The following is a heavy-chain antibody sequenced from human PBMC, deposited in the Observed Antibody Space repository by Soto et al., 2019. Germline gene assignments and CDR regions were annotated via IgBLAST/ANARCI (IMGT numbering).Heavy chain of an antibody. CDR2: INHSGST. Sequence: SETLSLTCAVYGGSFSGYYWSWIRQPPGKGMEWIGEINHSGSTTYNPSLKSRVTISVDTSKNQFSLKLSSGTAADTAVYYCARGLIAAAGTGYYYYYYYMDVWGKGTTVTVSS. J-gene: IGHJ6*03. CDR1: GGSFSGYY. CDR3: ARGLIAAAGTGYYYYYYYMDV. D-gene: IGHD6-13*01. V-gene: IGHV4-34*01.